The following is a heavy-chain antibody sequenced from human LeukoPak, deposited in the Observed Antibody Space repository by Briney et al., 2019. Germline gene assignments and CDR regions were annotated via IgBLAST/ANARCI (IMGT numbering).Heavy chain of an antibody. V-gene: IGHV3-11*06. Sequence: PGGSLRLSCAASGFTFSDYYMGWIRQAPGKGLEWVSYISSSSSYTNYADSVKGRFTISRDNAKNSLYLQMNSLRAEDTAVYYCARDALWFGETTYYYGMDVWGKGTTATVSS. CDR3: ARDALWFGETTYYYGMDV. CDR2: ISSSSSYT. CDR1: GFTFSDYY. D-gene: IGHD3-10*01. J-gene: IGHJ6*04.